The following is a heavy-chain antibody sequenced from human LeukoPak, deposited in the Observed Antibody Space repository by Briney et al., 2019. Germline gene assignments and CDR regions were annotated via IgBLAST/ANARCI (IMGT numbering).Heavy chain of an antibody. V-gene: IGHV4-30-2*01. D-gene: IGHD6-13*01. CDR3: ARDRPGGSSLDY. Sequence: SQTLSLTCTVSGGSISSGGYYWSWIRQPPGKGLEWIGYIYHSGSTYYNPSLKSRVTISVDRSKNQFSLKLTSVTAADTAVYYCARDRPGGSSLDYWGQGTLVTVSS. J-gene: IGHJ4*02. CDR2: IYHSGST. CDR1: GGSISSGGYY.